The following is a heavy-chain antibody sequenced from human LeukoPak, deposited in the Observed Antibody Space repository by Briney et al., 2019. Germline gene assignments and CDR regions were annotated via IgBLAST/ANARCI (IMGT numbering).Heavy chain of an antibody. V-gene: IGHV3-11*01. D-gene: IGHD3-9*01. Sequence: PGGSLRLSCAASGFTFSDYYMSWIRQAPGKGLEWVSYISSSGSTIYYADSVKGRFTISRDNAKNSLYLQMNSLRAEDTAVYYCARGPILRYFDWLSRAFDPWGQGTLVTVSS. CDR2: ISSSGSTI. CDR1: GFTFSDYY. CDR3: ARGPILRYFDWLSRAFDP. J-gene: IGHJ5*02.